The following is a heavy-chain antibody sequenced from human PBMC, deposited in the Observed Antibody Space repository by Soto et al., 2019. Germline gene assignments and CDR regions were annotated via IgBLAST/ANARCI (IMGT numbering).Heavy chain of an antibody. V-gene: IGHV3-13*01. D-gene: IGHD5-18*01. J-gene: IGHJ6*02. CDR1: GVTFSSYD. Sequence: GGSLRLACAASGVTFSSYDMHWVRQATGKGLEWVSAIGTAGDTYYPGSVKGRFTISRENAKNSLYLQMNSLRAEDTAVYYCAREDTAMVSGPPVVDYYCMDVWGQGTTVTVSS. CDR2: IGTAGDT. CDR3: AREDTAMVSGPPVVDYYCMDV.